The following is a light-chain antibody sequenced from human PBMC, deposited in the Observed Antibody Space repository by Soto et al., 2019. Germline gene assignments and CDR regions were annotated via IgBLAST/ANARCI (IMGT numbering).Light chain of an antibody. J-gene: IGKJ2*01. CDR2: AAS. V-gene: IGKV1-39*01. Sequence: DIQMTQSPSSLSASVGDRVTITCRASQSISSYLNWYQQKPGKDPKLLIYAASSLQSGVPSRFSGSGSGTDFTLTISSLQPEDFATYYCQQSYSTPYPFGHGTKLEIK. CDR3: QQSYSTPYP. CDR1: QSISSY.